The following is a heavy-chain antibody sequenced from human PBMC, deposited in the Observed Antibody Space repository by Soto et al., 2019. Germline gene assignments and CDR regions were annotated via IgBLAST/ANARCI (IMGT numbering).Heavy chain of an antibody. CDR1: GYSFTSYW. J-gene: IGHJ4*02. Sequence: GESLKISCKGSGYSFTSYWIGWVRQMPGKGLEWMGIIYPGDSDTRYSPSFQGQVTISADKSISTAYLQWSSLKASDTAMYYCARTVAGGDLNYYFDYWGQGTLVTVSS. CDR3: ARTVAGGDLNYYFDY. CDR2: IYPGDSDT. V-gene: IGHV5-51*01. D-gene: IGHD3-16*01.